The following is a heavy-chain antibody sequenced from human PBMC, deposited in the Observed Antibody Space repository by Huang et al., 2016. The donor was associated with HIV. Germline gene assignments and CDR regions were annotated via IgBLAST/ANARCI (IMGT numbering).Heavy chain of an antibody. V-gene: IGHV3-9*01. Sequence: EVQLVESGGIWVQPGRSLRVSCAASGFTFHDHAMHWVRQAPGKGLEWVAGISWNNGSIGYAASVKGRFTSSRDNAKNSLYLQMNSLRAEDTALYYCAKGGNWNWGAAPFDYWGQGTLVTVSS. D-gene: IGHD1-7*01. CDR3: AKGGNWNWGAAPFDY. CDR2: ISWNNGSI. CDR1: GFTFHDHA. J-gene: IGHJ4*02.